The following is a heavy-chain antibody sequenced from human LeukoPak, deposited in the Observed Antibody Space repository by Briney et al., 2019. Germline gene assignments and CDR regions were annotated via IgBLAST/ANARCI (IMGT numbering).Heavy chain of an antibody. Sequence: PGGSLRLSCAASGFTFSSYSMSWVRQAPGKGLEWVSSITTSSIYISYADSVKGRFTISRDNAKNSLYLQMNSLRAEDTAVYYCARGKYSSGWFDYWGQGTLVTVSS. V-gene: IGHV3-21*01. CDR3: ARGKYSSGWFDY. J-gene: IGHJ4*02. CDR2: ITTSSIYI. CDR1: GFTFSSYS. D-gene: IGHD6-19*01.